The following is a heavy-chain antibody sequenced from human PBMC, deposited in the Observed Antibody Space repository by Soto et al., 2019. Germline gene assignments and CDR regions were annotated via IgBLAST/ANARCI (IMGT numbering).Heavy chain of an antibody. V-gene: IGHV2-5*02. CDR1: GFSHTTNGVG. J-gene: IGHJ4*02. Sequence: QITLKESGPSLVKPTQTLKLTCTCSGFSHTTNGVGVVWISQPPGKSLEWLALIYWDDDKHYTPSLRSRLTVTKDTTKNQVVLTLTNVDPADTGTYFCAHVGGLEQWLYRLDHWGQGTLVIVSS. CDR2: IYWDDDK. D-gene: IGHD6-19*01. CDR3: AHVGGLEQWLYRLDH.